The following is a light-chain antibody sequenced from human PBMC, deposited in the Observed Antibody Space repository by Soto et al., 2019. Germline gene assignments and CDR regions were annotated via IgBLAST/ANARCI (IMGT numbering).Light chain of an antibody. V-gene: IGKV3-11*01. CDR2: DAS. CDR3: QQYGRSPTT. CDR1: QSVSSY. Sequence: IVLTQSPATLSLSPWERATLSCRASQSVSSYLAWYQQKPGQAPRLLIYDASNRATGIPARFSGSGSGTDSTLTISSLEPEDFAVYYCQQYGRSPTTFGQGTKVDIK. J-gene: IGKJ1*01.